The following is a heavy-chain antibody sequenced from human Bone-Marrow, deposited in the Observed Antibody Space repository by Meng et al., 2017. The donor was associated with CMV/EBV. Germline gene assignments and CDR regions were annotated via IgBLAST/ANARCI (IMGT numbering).Heavy chain of an antibody. CDR1: GFTVSSNY. J-gene: IGHJ4*02. V-gene: IGHV3-53*01. Sequence: GGSLRLSCAASGFTVSSNYMSWVRQAPGKGLEWVSVIYSGGSTYYADSVKGRFIISRDNSKNTLILQMNGLRDEDTAIYYCASTDFSSGPKGHWGQGTLVTVSS. CDR3: ASTDFSSGPKGH. D-gene: IGHD3-3*01. CDR2: IYSGGST.